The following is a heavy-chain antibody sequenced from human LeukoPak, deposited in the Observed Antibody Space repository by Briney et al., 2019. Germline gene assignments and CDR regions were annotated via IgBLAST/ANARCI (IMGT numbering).Heavy chain of an antibody. V-gene: IGHV4-59*01. J-gene: IGHJ3*02. Sequence: SETLSLTCTVSGGSISSYYWSWIRQPPGRGVEWIGYIYYSGSTNYNPSLKSRVTISVDTSKNQFSLKLSSVTAADTAVYYCAREQDSSGYYNDAFDIWGQGTMVTVSS. CDR1: GGSISSYY. CDR3: AREQDSSGYYNDAFDI. CDR2: IYYSGST. D-gene: IGHD3-22*01.